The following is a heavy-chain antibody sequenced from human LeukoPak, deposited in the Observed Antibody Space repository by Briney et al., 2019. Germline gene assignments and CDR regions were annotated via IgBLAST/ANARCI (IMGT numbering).Heavy chain of an antibody. D-gene: IGHD3-22*01. CDR2: ISSSSNYI. CDR3: ARDRVYDYDSSGSIDY. V-gene: IGHV3-21*01. J-gene: IGHJ4*02. Sequence: PGGSLRLSCAASGFTFSSYSMNWVRQAPGKGLEWVSSISSSSNYIYYADSVKGRFTISRDNAENSLYLQMNSLRAEDTAVYYCARDRVYDYDSSGSIDYWGQGTLVTVSS. CDR1: GFTFSSYS.